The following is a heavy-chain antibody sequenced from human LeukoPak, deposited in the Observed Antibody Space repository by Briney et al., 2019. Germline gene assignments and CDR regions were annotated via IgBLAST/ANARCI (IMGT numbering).Heavy chain of an antibody. CDR2: INHSGST. CDR1: GGSFSGYY. D-gene: IGHD3-22*01. V-gene: IGHV4-34*01. CDR3: ARAQYVDISGFYPGY. J-gene: IGHJ4*02. Sequence: PSETLSLTCAVYGGSFSGYYWNWIRQPPGKGLEWIGEINHSGSTNYNPSLRSRVTISVDTSKSQFSLKLSSVTAEDTAVYYCARAQYVDISGFYPGYWGQGTLVTVSS.